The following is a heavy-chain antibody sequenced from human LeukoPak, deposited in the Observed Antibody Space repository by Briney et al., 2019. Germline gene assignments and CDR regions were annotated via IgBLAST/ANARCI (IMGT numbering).Heavy chain of an antibody. Sequence: PSETLSLTCAVYGGSFSGYYWSWIRQPPGKGLEWIGVINHSGSTNYNPSLKSRVTISVDTSKNQFSLKLSSVTAADTAVYYCARGVEAAAVDYYYYMDVWGKGTTVTVSS. CDR3: ARGVEAAAVDYYYYMDV. J-gene: IGHJ6*03. D-gene: IGHD6-13*01. V-gene: IGHV4-34*01. CDR1: GGSFSGYY. CDR2: INHSGST.